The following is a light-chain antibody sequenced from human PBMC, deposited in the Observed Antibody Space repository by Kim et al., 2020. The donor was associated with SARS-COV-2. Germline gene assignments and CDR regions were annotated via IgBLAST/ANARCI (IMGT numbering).Light chain of an antibody. CDR1: QSILYSSNNKNY. Sequence: DIVMTQSPDSLAVSLGERATINCKSSQSILYSSNNKNYLAWYQQKPGQPPKLLIYWASTRESGVPDRFSGSGSGTDFSLTISSLQAEDVAVYHCQQYYATPHTFGQGTKLEI. CDR2: WAS. V-gene: IGKV4-1*01. CDR3: QQYYATPHT. J-gene: IGKJ2*01.